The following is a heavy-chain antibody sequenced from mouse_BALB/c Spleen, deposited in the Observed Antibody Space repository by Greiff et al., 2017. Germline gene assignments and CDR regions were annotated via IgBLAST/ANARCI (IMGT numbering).Heavy chain of an antibody. V-gene: IGHV14-3*02. Sequence: VQLQQSGAELVKPGASVKLSCTASGFNIKDTYMHWVKQRPEQGLEWIGRIDPANGNTKYDPKFQGKATITADTSSNTAYLQLSSLTSEDTAVYYCVLLPYYAMDYWGQGTSVTVSS. CDR3: VLLPYYAMDY. D-gene: IGHD2-10*01. CDR2: IDPANGNT. CDR1: GFNIKDTY. J-gene: IGHJ4*01.